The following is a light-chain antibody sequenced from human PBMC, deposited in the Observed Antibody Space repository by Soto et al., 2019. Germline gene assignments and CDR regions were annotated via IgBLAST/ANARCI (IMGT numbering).Light chain of an antibody. CDR3: QSYDSSNLWV. Sequence: NFMLTQPHPVSESPGKTVTISCTRSSGSIASNYVQWYQQRPGSAPTTVIYEDNQRPSGVPDRFSGSIDSSSNSASLTISGLKTEDEADYYCQSYDSSNLWVFGGGTKVTVL. V-gene: IGLV6-57*03. J-gene: IGLJ3*02. CDR1: SGSIASNY. CDR2: EDN.